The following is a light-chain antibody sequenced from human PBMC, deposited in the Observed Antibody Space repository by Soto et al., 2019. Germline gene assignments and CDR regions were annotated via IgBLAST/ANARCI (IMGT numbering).Light chain of an antibody. V-gene: IGKV1-33*01. CDR1: QDISNY. CDR3: QQYDNLPT. Sequence: DIQMTQSPSSLSASVGDRVTITCQASQDISNYLNWYQQKPGKAPKLLIYDASNLETGVPSRFSGSRSGTDFTFTSSSLQPEDIATYYCQQYDNLPTFGGGTKVEIK. CDR2: DAS. J-gene: IGKJ4*01.